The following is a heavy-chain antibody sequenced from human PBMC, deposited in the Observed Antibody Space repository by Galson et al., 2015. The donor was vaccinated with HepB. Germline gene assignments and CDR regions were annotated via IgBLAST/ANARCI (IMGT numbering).Heavy chain of an antibody. CDR1: GFSLSTSGVG. Sequence: PALVKPTQTLTLTCTFSGFSLSTSGVGVGWIRQPPGKALEWLALIYWDDDKRYSPSLKSRLTITKDTSKNQVVLTMTNMDPVDTATYYCAHRLDCSSGSCFYYFDYWGQGTLVTVSS. J-gene: IGHJ4*02. D-gene: IGHD2-15*01. CDR3: AHRLDCSSGSCFYYFDY. V-gene: IGHV2-5*02. CDR2: IYWDDDK.